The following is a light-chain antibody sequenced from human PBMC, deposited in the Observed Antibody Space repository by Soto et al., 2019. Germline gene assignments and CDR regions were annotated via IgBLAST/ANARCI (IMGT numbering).Light chain of an antibody. V-gene: IGKV3-15*01. CDR3: QQYNNWPGT. Sequence: EIVMTQSPATLSVSPGERATHSCRASHSVSSNLAWYQQKPGQAPRLLFYGASTRATGIPARFSGSGSGTEFTLTISSLQSEDFAVYYCQQYNNWPGTFGQGTKVEIK. CDR1: HSVSSN. J-gene: IGKJ1*01. CDR2: GAS.